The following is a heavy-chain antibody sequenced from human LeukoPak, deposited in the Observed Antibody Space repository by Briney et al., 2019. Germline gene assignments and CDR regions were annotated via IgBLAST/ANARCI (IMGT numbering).Heavy chain of an antibody. J-gene: IGHJ6*02. Sequence: GGSLRLSCAASGFTVSSNYMSWVRQAPGKGLEWVSVIYSGGSTYYADSVKGRFTISRDNSKNTLYLQMNSLRAEDTAVYYCARLGQLAYYYYGMDVWGRGTTVTVSS. V-gene: IGHV3-66*04. D-gene: IGHD6-6*01. CDR1: GFTVSSNY. CDR2: IYSGGST. CDR3: ARLGQLAYYYYGMDV.